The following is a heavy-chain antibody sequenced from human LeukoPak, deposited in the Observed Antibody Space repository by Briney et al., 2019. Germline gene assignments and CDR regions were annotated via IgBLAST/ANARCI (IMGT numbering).Heavy chain of an antibody. CDR2: IKQDGSEK. CDR3: ARVRSNCGGGSCYEYYFDY. CDR1: GFTFSSYW. V-gene: IGHV3-7*01. J-gene: IGHJ4*02. D-gene: IGHD2-15*01. Sequence: GGSLRLSCAASGFTFSSYWMSWVRQAPGKGLEWVGNIKQDGSEKYYVDCVKCRVTISRDNAKTSLYLQMNRLRAEDTAVYYCARVRSNCGGGSCYEYYFDYWGQGTLVTVSS.